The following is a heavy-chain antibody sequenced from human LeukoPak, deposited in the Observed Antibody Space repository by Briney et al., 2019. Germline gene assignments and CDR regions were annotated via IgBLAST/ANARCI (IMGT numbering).Heavy chain of an antibody. CDR2: IHYGGST. J-gene: IGHJ5*02. D-gene: IGHD1-7*01. CDR3: ASLELSGIYH. V-gene: IGHV4-59*08. Sequence: SETLSLTCTVSGGSISNYYWNWIRQPPGKGLDYIGYIHYGGSTNYNPSLKSRVTISVVTSKNQFSLKLSSVTAADTAVYYCASLELSGIYHWGQGTLVTVSS. CDR1: GGSISNYY.